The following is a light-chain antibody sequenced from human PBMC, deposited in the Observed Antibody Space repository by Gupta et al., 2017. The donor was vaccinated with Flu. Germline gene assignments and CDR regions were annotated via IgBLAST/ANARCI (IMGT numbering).Light chain of an antibody. CDR3: AAWDDSRSSWV. CDR2: RNK. CDR1: SSNIGDNF. Sequence: SVLTQPPSASGPPGQGVTISCSGSSSNIGDNFVFWYRLLPGTAPNLLIYRNKQRPSGVPDRFSGSKSGTSASVAIGGLRAEDEGDYYCAAWDDSRSSWVFGGGTKLTVL. J-gene: IGLJ3*02. V-gene: IGLV1-47*01.